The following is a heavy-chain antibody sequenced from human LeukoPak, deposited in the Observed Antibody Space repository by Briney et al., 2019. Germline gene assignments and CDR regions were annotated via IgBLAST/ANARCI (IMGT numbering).Heavy chain of an antibody. J-gene: IGHJ4*02. CDR2: IYYSGTT. D-gene: IGHD3-9*01. CDR3: ARHVRDVLTGYREYFDY. CDR1: GDSSSSTNYY. Sequence: SETLSLTCTVSGDSSSSTNYYWAWIRQPPGKGLEWIGSIYYSGTTYFHSSLNSRVTMAVDTSKNQFSLKLSSVTAADTAVYYCARHVRDVLTGYREYFDYWGQGTLVTVSS. V-gene: IGHV4-39*01.